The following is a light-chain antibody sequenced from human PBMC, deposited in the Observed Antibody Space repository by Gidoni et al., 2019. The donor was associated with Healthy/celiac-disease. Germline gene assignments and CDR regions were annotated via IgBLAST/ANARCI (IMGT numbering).Light chain of an antibody. Sequence: EIVLRQSPGTLTLSPGERATLSCMASQSVSSSYLAWYQQKPGQAPRLLIYGASSRATGIPARFSGSGSGTDFTLTISRLEPEDFAVYYCHQYGSSTVAFGQGTKLEIK. V-gene: IGKV3-20*01. J-gene: IGKJ2*01. CDR3: HQYGSSTVA. CDR2: GAS. CDR1: QSVSSSY.